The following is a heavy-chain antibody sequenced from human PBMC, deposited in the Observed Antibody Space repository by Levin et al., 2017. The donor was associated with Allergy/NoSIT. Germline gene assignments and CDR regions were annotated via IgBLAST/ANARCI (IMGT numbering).Heavy chain of an antibody. CDR1: GFTFSSYW. V-gene: IGHV3-74*01. CDR2: INSDGSST. CDR3: ARDPSKSGYYDSSGRYYYGMDV. Sequence: GESLKISCAASGFTFSSYWMHWVRQAPGKGLVWVSRINSDGSSTSYADSVKGRFTISRDNAKNTLYLQMNSLRAEDTAVYYCARDPSKSGYYDSSGRYYYGMDVWGQGTTVTVSS. J-gene: IGHJ6*02. D-gene: IGHD3-22*01.